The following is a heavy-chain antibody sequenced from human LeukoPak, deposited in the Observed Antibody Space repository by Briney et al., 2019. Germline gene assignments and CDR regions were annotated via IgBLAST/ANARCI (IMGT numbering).Heavy chain of an antibody. D-gene: IGHD3-22*01. V-gene: IGHV4-4*07. J-gene: IGHJ2*01. CDR2: IYTSGST. CDR3: ARIDSSGYTYRSYWYFDL. Sequence: PSDTLSLTCTVSGGSISSYYWSWIRQPAGKGLEWIGRIYTSGSTNYNPSLKSRVTMSVDTSKNQFSLKLSSVTAADTAVYYCARIDSSGYTYRSYWYFDLWGRGTLVTVSS. CDR1: GGSISSYY.